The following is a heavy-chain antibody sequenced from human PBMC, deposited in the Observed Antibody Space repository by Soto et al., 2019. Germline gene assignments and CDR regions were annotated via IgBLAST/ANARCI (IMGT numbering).Heavy chain of an antibody. Sequence: SETLSLTCAVSGGSISHYYWSWIRQPPGKGLEWIGYIHSSGSTNYNPSLNSRVTISVDTSKNQFSLTLSSVTAADTAVYFCARHIDGYRKAAFDYWGQGTLVNGSS. J-gene: IGHJ4*02. CDR1: GGSISHYY. CDR2: IHSSGST. D-gene: IGHD2-21*01. CDR3: ARHIDGYRKAAFDY. V-gene: IGHV4-59*08.